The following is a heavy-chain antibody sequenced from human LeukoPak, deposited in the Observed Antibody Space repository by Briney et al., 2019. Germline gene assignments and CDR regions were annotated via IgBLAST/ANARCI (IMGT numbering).Heavy chain of an antibody. CDR1: GFTFSSYA. J-gene: IGHJ3*02. Sequence: QPGGSLRLSCAASGFTFSSYAMSWVRQAQGKGLEWVSAINTGGDYTYHADSVKGRFTISRDKSKNTLYLQMNSLRVEDTAVYYCGRDFGMVGATNAFDIWGQGTMVTVSS. CDR2: INTGGDYT. CDR3: GRDFGMVGATNAFDI. V-gene: IGHV3-23*01. D-gene: IGHD1-26*01.